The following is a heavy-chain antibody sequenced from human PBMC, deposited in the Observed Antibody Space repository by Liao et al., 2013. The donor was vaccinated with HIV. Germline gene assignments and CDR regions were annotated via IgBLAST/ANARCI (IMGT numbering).Heavy chain of an antibody. D-gene: IGHD6-19*01. V-gene: IGHV4-59*01. Sequence: QVQLQESGPGLVKPSETLSLTCTVSGGSISSYYWSWIRQPPGKGLEWIGYIYYSGSTNYNPSLKSRVTISVDTSKNQFSLKLSSVTAADTAVYYCARGSHYSSGWYERYYYYMDVWGKGTTVTVSS. CDR3: ARGSHYSSGWYERYYYYMDV. CDR1: GGSISSYY. CDR2: IYYSGST. J-gene: IGHJ6*03.